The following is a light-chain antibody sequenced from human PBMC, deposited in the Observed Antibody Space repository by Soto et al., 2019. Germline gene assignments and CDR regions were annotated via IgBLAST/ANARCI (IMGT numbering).Light chain of an antibody. CDR2: DDD. CDR1: SSNIWGNS. J-gene: IGLJ1*01. V-gene: IGLV1-51*01. CDR3: GSWDSSLSAYV. Sequence: VLTQPPSVSAAPGQKVTISCSGSSSNIWGNSVSWYQQLPGTAPKLLIYDDDKRPSGIPDRFSGSKSGTSATLGITGFQTGDEADYYCGSWDSSLSAYVFGTGTKVTVL.